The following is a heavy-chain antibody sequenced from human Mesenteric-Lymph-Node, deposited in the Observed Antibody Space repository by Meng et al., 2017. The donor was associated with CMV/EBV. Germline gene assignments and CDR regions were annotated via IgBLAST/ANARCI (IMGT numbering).Heavy chain of an antibody. V-gene: IGHV1-8*01. Sequence: ASVKVSCKASAYSFSSYDINWVRQAPGQGLEWMGWMNPNNGNTGYAQKFQGRFTMTWNTSISTAYMELSSLRSEDTAMYYCAKAQSLYPYYDDSGPDYWGQGTLVTVSS. D-gene: IGHD3-22*01. CDR3: AKAQSLYPYYDDSGPDY. J-gene: IGHJ4*02. CDR1: AYSFSSYD. CDR2: MNPNNGNT.